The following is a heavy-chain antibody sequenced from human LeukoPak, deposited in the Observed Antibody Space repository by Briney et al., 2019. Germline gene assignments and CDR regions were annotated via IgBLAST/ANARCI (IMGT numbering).Heavy chain of an antibody. J-gene: IGHJ4*02. V-gene: IGHV3-20*04. D-gene: IGHD6-19*01. CDR3: ARELLSSGWYPAAFDY. CDR1: AFTFDNYS. CDR2: INWNGGST. Sequence: GGSLRLSCAASAFTFDNYSMSWVRQAPGKRLEWVSGINWNGGSTFYADSVKGRFTISRDNAKNSLYLQMNSLRAEDTAVYYCARELLSSGWYPAAFDYWGQGTLVTVSS.